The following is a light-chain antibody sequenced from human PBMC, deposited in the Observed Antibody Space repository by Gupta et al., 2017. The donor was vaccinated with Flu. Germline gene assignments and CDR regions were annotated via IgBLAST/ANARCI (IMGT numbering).Light chain of an antibody. Sequence: QSALTQPASVSGSPGQSIPISCTGPSSDVGGYNNVSWYQQHPGRAPKLMIYEVSNRPSGVANRFSGSKSANTAALTISGLQADDEADFYCSSYSSTDSLYVFGTGTKVTVL. CDR2: EVS. CDR3: SSYSSTDSLYV. J-gene: IGLJ1*01. V-gene: IGLV2-14*01. CDR1: SSDVGGYNN.